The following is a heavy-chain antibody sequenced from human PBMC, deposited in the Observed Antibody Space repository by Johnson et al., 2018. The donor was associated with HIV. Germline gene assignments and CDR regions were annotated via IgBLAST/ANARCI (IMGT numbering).Heavy chain of an antibody. CDR3: AKDQYGSSGRYAFDI. V-gene: IGHV3-33*06. CDR2: IWFDGSNK. D-gene: IGHD3-10*01. CDR1: GFTFSSYG. Sequence: QVQLVESGEGVVQPGRSLRLSCAASGFTFSSYGMHWVRQAPGKGLAWVAVIWFDGSNKYYADSVKGLFTISRDNSKNTLYLQMNSLGAEDTAVYYCAKDQYGSSGRYAFDIWGQWTMVTVSS. J-gene: IGHJ3*02.